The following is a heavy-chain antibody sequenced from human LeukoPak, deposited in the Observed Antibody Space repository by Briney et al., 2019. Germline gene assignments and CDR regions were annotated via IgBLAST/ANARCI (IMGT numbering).Heavy chain of an antibody. V-gene: IGHV3-11*01. D-gene: IGHD6-13*01. J-gene: IGHJ4*02. Sequence: PGGSLRLSCAASGFTFSDYYMSWIRQAPGKGLEWVSYISSSGSEISYADSVKGRFTISRDNSKNTLYLQMNSLRAEDTAVYYCAKVHSSWYPSAFDYWGQGTLVTVSS. CDR1: GFTFSDYY. CDR3: AKVHSSWYPSAFDY. CDR2: ISSSGSEI.